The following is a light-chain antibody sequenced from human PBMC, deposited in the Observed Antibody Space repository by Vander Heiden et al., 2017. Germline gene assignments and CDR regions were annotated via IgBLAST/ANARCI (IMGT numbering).Light chain of an antibody. V-gene: IGKV3-15*01. CDR2: GAS. Sequence: EIVMTQSPAPLSVSPGERATLSCRASQSVSSNLAWYQQNPGQTPRLLIYGASTRATGIPARFSGSGSGTEFTLTISSLQSEDFAVYYCQQYNNWPYTFGQGTKLEIK. J-gene: IGKJ2*01. CDR3: QQYNNWPYT. CDR1: QSVSSN.